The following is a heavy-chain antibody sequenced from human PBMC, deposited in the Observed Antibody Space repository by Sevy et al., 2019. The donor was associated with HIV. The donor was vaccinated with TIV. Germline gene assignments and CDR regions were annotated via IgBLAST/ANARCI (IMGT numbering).Heavy chain of an antibody. CDR3: ARVQVAASGDFDY. CDR2: ISSSGSTI. J-gene: IGHJ4*02. CDR1: GFTFSDYY. D-gene: IGHD2-15*01. V-gene: IGHV3-11*01. Sequence: GGSLRLSCAASGFTFSDYYMSWIRQAPGKGLEWVSYISSSGSTIYYAHSVKGRFTISRDNAKNSLYLQMNSLRAEDTAVYYCARVQVAASGDFDYWGQGTLVTVSS.